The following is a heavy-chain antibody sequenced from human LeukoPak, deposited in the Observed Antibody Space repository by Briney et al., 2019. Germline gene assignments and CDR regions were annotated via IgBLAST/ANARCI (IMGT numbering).Heavy chain of an antibody. CDR1: GGSISSYY. D-gene: IGHD2-2*01. J-gene: IGHJ4*02. V-gene: IGHV4-4*09. CDR3: ARLSADSSSSRGFDY. CDR2: IYTSGST. Sequence: PSETLSLTCTVSGGSISSYYWSWIRQPPGKGLEWIGYIYTSGSTNYNPSLKSRVTISVDTSKNQFSLKLSSVTAADTAAYYCARLSADSSSSRGFDYWGQGTLVTVSS.